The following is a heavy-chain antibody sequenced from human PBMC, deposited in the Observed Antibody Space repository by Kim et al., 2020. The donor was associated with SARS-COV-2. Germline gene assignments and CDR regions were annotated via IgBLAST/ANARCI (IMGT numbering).Heavy chain of an antibody. CDR1: GDYQW. V-gene: IGHV3-74*01. J-gene: IGHJ1*01. D-gene: IGHD3-16*01. Sequence: GGSLRLSCAASGDYQWKHWVRQVPGKGLEWMSRIKSDATSTAYAGSVKGRFIISRDNAKTTLFLQMNSLRPEDTAKYFCATSWGGGGIDDWGPGTLATVTS. CDR2: IKSDATST. CDR3: ATSWGGGGIDD.